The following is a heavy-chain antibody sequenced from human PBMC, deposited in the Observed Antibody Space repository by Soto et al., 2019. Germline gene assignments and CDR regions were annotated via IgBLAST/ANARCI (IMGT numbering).Heavy chain of an antibody. CDR1: GFTFRSFT. Sequence: GVSLSLSCSSSGFTFRSFTMNGVLQAPGQGLEWVSTISSNSAYIYYTDALRGRFTISRDNAKNSLHLQMNSLRAEDTAVYYCTREAARESRARGWFDQWGTGTMVT. CDR2: ISSNSAYI. CDR3: TREAARESRARGWFDQ. D-gene: IGHD6-13*01. V-gene: IGHV3-21*01. J-gene: IGHJ5*02.